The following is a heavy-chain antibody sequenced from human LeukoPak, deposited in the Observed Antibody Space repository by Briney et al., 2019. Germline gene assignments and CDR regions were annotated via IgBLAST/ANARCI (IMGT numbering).Heavy chain of an antibody. CDR3: AHTTYYYDSSGYYYSDPDAFDI. J-gene: IGHJ3*02. D-gene: IGHD3-22*01. Sequence: SGPTLVXPTQTLTLTCTFSGFSLSTSGVGVGWIRQPPGKALEWLALIYWNDDKRYSPSLKSRLTITKDTSKNQVVLTMTNMDPVDTATYYCAHTTYYYDSSGYYYSDPDAFDIWGQGTMVTVSS. CDR2: IYWNDDK. CDR1: GFSLSTSGVG. V-gene: IGHV2-5*01.